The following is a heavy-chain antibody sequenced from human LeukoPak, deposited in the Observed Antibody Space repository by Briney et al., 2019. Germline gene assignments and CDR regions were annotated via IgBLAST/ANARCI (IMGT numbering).Heavy chain of an antibody. J-gene: IGHJ6*02. CDR2: IWYDGSNK. Sequence: GRSLRLSCAASGFTFSSYGMHWVRQAPGKGLEWVAVIWYDGSNKYYADSVKGRLTISRDNSKNTLYLQMNSLRAEDTAVYCCAKGEARPPYDFWSGYYFQVGYGMDVWGQGTTVTVSS. CDR3: AKGEARPPYDFWSGYYFQVGYGMDV. V-gene: IGHV3-33*06. D-gene: IGHD3-3*01. CDR1: GFTFSSYG.